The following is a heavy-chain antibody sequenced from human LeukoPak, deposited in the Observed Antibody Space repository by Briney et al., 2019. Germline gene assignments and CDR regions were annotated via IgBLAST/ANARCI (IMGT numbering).Heavy chain of an antibody. CDR3: ARVLFGP. CDR1: GGSFSGYY. CDR2: INHSGST. J-gene: IGHJ5*02. V-gene: IGHV4-34*01. Sequence: SETLSLTCAVYGGSFSGYYWSWIRQPPGKGLEWIGEINHSGSTNYNPSLKSRVTISVDTSKNQFSLKLSSVTAADTAVYYCARVLFGPWGQGTLVTVSS.